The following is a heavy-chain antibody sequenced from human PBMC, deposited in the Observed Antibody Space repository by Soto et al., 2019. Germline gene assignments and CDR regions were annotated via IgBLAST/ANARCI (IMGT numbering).Heavy chain of an antibody. CDR2: IYSGGST. CDR3: ARASSGWYERYFDY. D-gene: IGHD6-19*01. Sequence: EVQLVESGGGLVQPGGSLRLSCAASGFTVSSNYISWVRQAPGKGLEWGSVIYSGGSTYYADSVKGRFTISRHNSKNTLDLQMNSLRAEDTAVYYCARASSGWYERYFDYWGQGTLVTVSS. V-gene: IGHV3-53*04. CDR1: GFTVSSNY. J-gene: IGHJ4*02.